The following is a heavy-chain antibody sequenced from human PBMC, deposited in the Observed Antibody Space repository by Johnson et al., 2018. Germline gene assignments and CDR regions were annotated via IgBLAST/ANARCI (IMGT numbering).Heavy chain of an antibody. V-gene: IGHV4-34*01. Sequence: QVQLQQWGAGLLKPSETLSLTCAVYGGSFSGYYWNWIRQPPGKGLEWIGEINHSGPTNYNPSLKSRVTISIDPSKNQFSLKLRPVTAADTAVYYGARGYYDSSGYYPYYYYYNMDVWGKGTTVTVSS. CDR2: INHSGPT. D-gene: IGHD3-22*01. J-gene: IGHJ6*03. CDR3: ARGYYDSSGYYPYYYYYNMDV. CDR1: GGSFSGYY.